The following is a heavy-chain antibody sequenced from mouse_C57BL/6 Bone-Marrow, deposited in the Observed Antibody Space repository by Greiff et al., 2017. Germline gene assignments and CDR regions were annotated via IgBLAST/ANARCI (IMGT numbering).Heavy chain of an antibody. CDR3: ARRTTVVADYAMDY. CDR2: ISSGGSYT. Sequence: EVKLVESGGDLVKPGGSLKLSCAASGFTFSSYGMSWVRQTPDKRLEWVATISSGGSYTYYPDSVKGRFTISRDNAKTTLYLQMSSLKSEDTAMYYCARRTTVVADYAMDYWGQGTAVTVSS. J-gene: IGHJ4*01. CDR1: GFTFSSYG. V-gene: IGHV5-6*02. D-gene: IGHD1-1*01.